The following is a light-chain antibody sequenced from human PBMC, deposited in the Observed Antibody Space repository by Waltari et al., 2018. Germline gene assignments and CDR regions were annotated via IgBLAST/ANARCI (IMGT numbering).Light chain of an antibody. J-gene: IGLJ2*01. CDR2: DVS. CDR3: NSYSSSSSLVL. V-gene: IGLV2-14*03. CDR1: SSDVGTYNY. Sequence: QSALTQPASVSGSPGQSITISCTGTSSDVGTYNYVSWYQQHPGKAPKLMIYDVSKRPSGVSDRFSGSKSGNTASLNISGLQAEDEADYYCNSYSSSSSLVLFGGGTKLTVV.